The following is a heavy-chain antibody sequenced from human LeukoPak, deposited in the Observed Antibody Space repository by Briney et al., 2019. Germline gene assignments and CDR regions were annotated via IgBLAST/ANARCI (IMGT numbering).Heavy chain of an antibody. CDR1: GDSVSSNSAA. J-gene: IGHJ6*03. D-gene: IGHD2-21*01. V-gene: IGHV6-1*01. CDR3: ARQRVMAYYYYYMDV. CDR2: TYYRSKWYN. Sequence: SQTLSLTCALSGDSVSSNSAAWNWIRQSPSRGLEWLGKTYYRSKWYNDYAVSVKSRITINPDTSKNQFSLKLSSVTAADTAVYYCARQRVMAYYYYYMDVWGKGTTVTISS.